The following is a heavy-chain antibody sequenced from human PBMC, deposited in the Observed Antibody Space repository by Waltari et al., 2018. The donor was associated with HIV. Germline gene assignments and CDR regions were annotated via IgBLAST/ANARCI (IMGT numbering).Heavy chain of an antibody. CDR3: ARVAYSTSTNWFDP. D-gene: IGHD6-6*01. Sequence: QVQLVQSGAEVKTPGASVKVSCKASGYTFTSFGISWVRQSPGQGLEWMGWISPYNGNTDYAQKLQGRVTMTPAPSPSTAYMELRGLKSDDTAVYSCARVAYSTSTNWFDPWGQGTLVTVSS. J-gene: IGHJ5*02. V-gene: IGHV1-18*01. CDR1: GYTFTSFG. CDR2: ISPYNGNT.